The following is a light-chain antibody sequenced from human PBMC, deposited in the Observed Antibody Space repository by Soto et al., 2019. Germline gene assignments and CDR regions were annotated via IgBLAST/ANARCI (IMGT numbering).Light chain of an antibody. CDR2: DAS. Sequence: EIVLTQSPATLSLSPGERATLSCRASQSVRSYLAWYQQKPGQAPRLLIYDASNRATGIPARFSGSGSGTDFTLTISSLETEDFAVYFCQQRSSWYTFGQGTKLEIK. J-gene: IGKJ2*01. V-gene: IGKV3-11*01. CDR3: QQRSSWYT. CDR1: QSVRSY.